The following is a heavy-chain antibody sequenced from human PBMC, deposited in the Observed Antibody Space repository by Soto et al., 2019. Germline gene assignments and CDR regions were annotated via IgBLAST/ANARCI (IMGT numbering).Heavy chain of an antibody. CDR3: ARAIRITGAFQFDY. J-gene: IGHJ4*02. CDR1: GGSISSGGYY. Sequence: PSETLSLTCTVSGGSISSGGYYWSWIRQHPGKGLEWIGCIYYSGSTYYNPSLKSRVTISVDTSKNQFSLKLSSVTAADTAVYYCARAIRITGAFQFDYWGQGTLVTVSS. V-gene: IGHV4-31*03. CDR2: IYYSGST. D-gene: IGHD3-10*01.